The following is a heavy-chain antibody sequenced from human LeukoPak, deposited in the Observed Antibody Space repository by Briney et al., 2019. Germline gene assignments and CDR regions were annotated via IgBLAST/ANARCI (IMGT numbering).Heavy chain of an antibody. J-gene: IGHJ6*03. Sequence: PSETLSLTCTVSGGYISSTVDHWTWIRQRPGKGLEWIGRIYTSGSTNYNPSLKSRVTISVDTSKNQFSLKLSSVTAADTAVYYCAREYYDFWSGAQVLYYYYMDVWGKGTTVTVSS. CDR3: AREYYDFWSGAQVLYYYYMDV. V-gene: IGHV4-61*02. D-gene: IGHD3-3*01. CDR1: GGYISSTVDH. CDR2: IYTSGST.